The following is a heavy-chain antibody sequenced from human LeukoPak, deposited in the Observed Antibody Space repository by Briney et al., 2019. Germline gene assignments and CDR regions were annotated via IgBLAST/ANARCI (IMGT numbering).Heavy chain of an antibody. Sequence: ASVKVSCKASGYTFTSYAMRWVRQAPGQRLEWMGWINAGNGNTKYSQKFQGRVTITRDTSASTAYMELSSLRSEDTAVYYCARLLWFGVNAFDIWGQGTMVTVSS. CDR1: GYTFTSYA. V-gene: IGHV1-3*01. D-gene: IGHD3-10*01. CDR2: INAGNGNT. J-gene: IGHJ3*02. CDR3: ARLLWFGVNAFDI.